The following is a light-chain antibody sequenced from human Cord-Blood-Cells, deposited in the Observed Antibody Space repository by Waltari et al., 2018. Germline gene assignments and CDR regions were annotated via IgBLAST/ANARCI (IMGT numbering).Light chain of an antibody. J-gene: IGLJ2*01. CDR3: CSYAGSYTFVV. Sequence: QSALTQTRSVSGSPGPSVTISCTGTSSDVGGYNYVFWYQQPPGKAHQLMIYDVSKRPAGVPDRFSGSKSGNTASLTISGLQAEDEADYYCCSYAGSYTFVVFGGGTKLTVL. CDR2: DVS. CDR1: SSDVGGYNY. V-gene: IGLV2-11*01.